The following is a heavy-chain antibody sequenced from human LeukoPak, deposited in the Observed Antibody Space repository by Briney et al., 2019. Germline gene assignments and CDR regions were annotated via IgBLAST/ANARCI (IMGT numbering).Heavy chain of an antibody. CDR3: ARGRCSSSWYADY. J-gene: IGHJ4*02. D-gene: IGHD6-13*01. CDR2: ISSSGSTI. V-gene: IGHV3-48*03. Sequence: PGGSLRLSCAASGFTFSSYEMNWVRQAPGKGLEWVSYISSSGSTIYYADSVKGRFTISRDNAKNSLYLQMNSLRAEDTAVYYCARGRCSSSWYADYWGQGTLVTVSS. CDR1: GFTFSSYE.